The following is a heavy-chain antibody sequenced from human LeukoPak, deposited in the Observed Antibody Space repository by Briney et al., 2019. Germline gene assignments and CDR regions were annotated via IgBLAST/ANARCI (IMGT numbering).Heavy chain of an antibody. V-gene: IGHV4-4*07. D-gene: IGHD1-26*01. CDR1: DGSISSYY. CDR2: IYTIGSA. Sequence: PSETLSLTCTVSDGSISSYYWNWIRQPAGKGQEWIGRIYTIGSANYNPPLKSRVTMSVDTSKNQFSLKLSSVTAADTAVYYCARSSGSYRLDYWGQGSLVTVSS. J-gene: IGHJ4*02. CDR3: ARSSGSYRLDY.